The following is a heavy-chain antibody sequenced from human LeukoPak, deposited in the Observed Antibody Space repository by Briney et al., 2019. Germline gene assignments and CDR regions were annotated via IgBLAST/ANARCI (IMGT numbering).Heavy chain of an antibody. Sequence: GGSLRLSCAASGFTFTSYAMRWVRQAPGKGLEWVSAISGSGDTAYYADSVKGRFTVSRDNSKNTLSLLMNSLKAEDTAVYYCAKPRENGGYFFDYWGQGTLVTVSS. CDR3: AKPRENGGYFFDY. J-gene: IGHJ4*02. V-gene: IGHV3-23*01. CDR2: ISGSGDTA. CDR1: GFTFTSYA. D-gene: IGHD3-16*01.